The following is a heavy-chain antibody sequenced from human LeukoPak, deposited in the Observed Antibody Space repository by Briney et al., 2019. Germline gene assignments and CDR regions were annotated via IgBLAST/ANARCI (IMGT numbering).Heavy chain of an antibody. J-gene: IGHJ6*03. CDR2: IYTSGST. V-gene: IGHV4-61*02. CDR1: GGSISSGSYY. Sequence: SQTLSLTCTVSGGSISSGSYYWSWIRQPAGKGLEWIGRIYTSGSTNYNPSLKSRVTISVDTSKNQFSLKLSSVTAADTAVYYCARVGGYYDSSGYYYYYYYYMDVWGKGTTVTVSS. CDR3: ARVGGYYDSSGYYYYYYYYMDV. D-gene: IGHD3-22*01.